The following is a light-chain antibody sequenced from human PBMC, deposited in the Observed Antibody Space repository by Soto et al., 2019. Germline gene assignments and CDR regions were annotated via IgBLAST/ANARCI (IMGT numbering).Light chain of an antibody. Sequence: QSALTQPASVSGSPGQSITISCTGTSSDVGNYDYVSWYQQYPGKAPKLMIYAVSSRPSGVSHRFSGSTSGNTASLTISGLHAEDEAYYYCTSYTPSSTYLFGTGTKLTVL. CDR1: SSDVGNYDY. CDR3: TSYTPSSTYL. J-gene: IGLJ1*01. CDR2: AVS. V-gene: IGLV2-14*01.